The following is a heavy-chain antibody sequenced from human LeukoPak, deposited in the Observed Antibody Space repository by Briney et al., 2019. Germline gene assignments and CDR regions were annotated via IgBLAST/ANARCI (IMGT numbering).Heavy chain of an antibody. Sequence: PSETLSLTCAVYGGSFSGYYWSWIRQPPGKGLEWIGEINHSGSTNYNPSLKSRVTISVDTSKNQFSLKLSSVTAADTAVYYCARVPYYGSGSYSPLHYYYYGMDVWGQGTTVTVSS. V-gene: IGHV4-34*01. CDR1: GGSFSGYY. D-gene: IGHD3-10*01. J-gene: IGHJ6*02. CDR2: INHSGST. CDR3: ARVPYYGSGSYSPLHYYYYGMDV.